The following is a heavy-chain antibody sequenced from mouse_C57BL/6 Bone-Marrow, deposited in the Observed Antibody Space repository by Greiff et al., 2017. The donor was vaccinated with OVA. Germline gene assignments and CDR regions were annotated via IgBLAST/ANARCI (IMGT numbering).Heavy chain of an antibody. CDR2: INYDGSST. Sequence: EVQLQESEGGLVQPGSSMKLSCTASGFTFSDYYMAWVRQVPEKGLEWVANINYDGSSTYYLDSLKSRFIISRDNAKNILYLQMSSLKSEDTATYYCAREGMVTTYFDVWGTGTTVTVSS. V-gene: IGHV5-16*01. J-gene: IGHJ1*03. CDR1: GFTFSDYY. D-gene: IGHD2-2*01. CDR3: AREGMVTTYFDV.